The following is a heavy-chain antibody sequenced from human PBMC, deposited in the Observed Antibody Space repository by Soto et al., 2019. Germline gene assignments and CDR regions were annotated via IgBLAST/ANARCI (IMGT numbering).Heavy chain of an antibody. CDR3: ARDPGFGAVIIPGWFDP. V-gene: IGHV1-18*01. CDR2: ISAYNGDT. D-gene: IGHD3-3*01. J-gene: IGHJ5*02. CDR1: GYTFTRNG. Sequence: QVQLVQSGAEVKKPGASVKVSCKTSGYTFTRNGISWVRQAPGQGLEWMGWISAYNGDTNYAQKCQGRVIMTTDTSASTAYMELRSLRSDDTAVYYCARDPGFGAVIIPGWFDPWGQGTLVTVSS.